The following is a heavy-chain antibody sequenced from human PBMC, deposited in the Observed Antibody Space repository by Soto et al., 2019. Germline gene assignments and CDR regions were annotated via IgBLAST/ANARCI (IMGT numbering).Heavy chain of an antibody. D-gene: IGHD3-22*01. Sequence: PSQTRSVTCAISGASVSSNSAAWNCIRQSPSRGLEWLGRTYYRSKWYNDYAVSVKSRITINPDTSKNQFSLQLNSVTPEYTAVYYRARGSGYTYYYGMDVWGQGTTVTVSS. CDR1: GASVSSNSAA. CDR2: TYYRSKWYN. J-gene: IGHJ6*01. V-gene: IGHV6-1*01. CDR3: ARGSGYTYYYGMDV.